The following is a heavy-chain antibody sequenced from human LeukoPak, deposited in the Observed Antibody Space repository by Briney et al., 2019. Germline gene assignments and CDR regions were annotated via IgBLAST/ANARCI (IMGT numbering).Heavy chain of an antibody. CDR1: GFTVSSNY. V-gene: IGHV3-66*01. CDR3: ARDVTRYSYGYLKPYYFDY. CDR2: IYSGGSA. D-gene: IGHD5-18*01. J-gene: IGHJ4*02. Sequence: GGSLRLSCAASGFTVSSNYMSWVRQAPGKGLEWVSVIYSGGSAYYADSVKGRFTISRDNSKNTLYLQMNSLRAEDTAVYYCARDVTRYSYGYLKPYYFDYWGQGTLVTVSS.